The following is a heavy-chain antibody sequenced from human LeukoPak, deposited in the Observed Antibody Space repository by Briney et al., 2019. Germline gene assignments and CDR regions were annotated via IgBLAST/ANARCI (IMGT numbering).Heavy chain of an antibody. Sequence: GGSLRLSCAASGFTFSDYYMSWIRQAPGKGLEWVSYISSSGSTIYYADSVKGRFTISRDNAKNSLYLQMNSLRAEDTAVYYCARVHYYDSSGYYRTWGQGTQVTVSS. D-gene: IGHD3-22*01. CDR1: GFTFSDYY. J-gene: IGHJ4*02. V-gene: IGHV3-11*04. CDR2: ISSSGSTI. CDR3: ARVHYYDSSGYYRT.